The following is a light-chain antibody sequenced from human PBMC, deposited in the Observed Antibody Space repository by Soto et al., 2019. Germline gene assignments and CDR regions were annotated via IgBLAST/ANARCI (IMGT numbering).Light chain of an antibody. CDR2: DNS. V-gene: IGLV1-40*01. Sequence: QSVLTQPPSVSGAPGQRVTISCTGSSSNIGAGYDVHWYQQLPWTAPKLLIYDNSNRPSGVPVRFSGSKSGTSASLAITGLQAEDEADYYCQSYDSSLSEVVFGGGTKVTVL. CDR3: QSYDSSLSEVV. CDR1: SSNIGAGYD. J-gene: IGLJ2*01.